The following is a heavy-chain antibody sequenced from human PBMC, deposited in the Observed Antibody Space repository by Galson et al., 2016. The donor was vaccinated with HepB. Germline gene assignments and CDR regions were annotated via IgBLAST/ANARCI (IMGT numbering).Heavy chain of an antibody. J-gene: IGHJ4*02. V-gene: IGHV3-74*01. D-gene: IGHD4-17*01. CDR2: INTDGTAI. CDR3: TLLRIHWHPDY. CDR1: GFTLSSDW. Sequence: SLRLSCAVSGFTLSSDWMHWVRQTPGEGPVWVSGINTDGTAIGYADSVRGRFTISRDNAKNTVYRQMNSLRAEDTAVYYCTLLRIHWHPDYWGRGTLVTVSS.